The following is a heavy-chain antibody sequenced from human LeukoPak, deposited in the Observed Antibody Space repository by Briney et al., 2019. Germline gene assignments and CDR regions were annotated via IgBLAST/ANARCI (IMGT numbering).Heavy chain of an antibody. CDR3: ARDPLIAAAGGYGMDV. Sequence: PGGSLRLSCAASGFTFSSYSMNWVRQAPGKGLVWVSRINSDGSSTSYADSVKGRFTISRDNAKNTLYLQMNSLRAEDTAVYYCARDPLIAAAGGYGMDVWGQGTTVTVSS. CDR1: GFTFSSYS. J-gene: IGHJ6*02. CDR2: INSDGSST. D-gene: IGHD6-13*01. V-gene: IGHV3-74*01.